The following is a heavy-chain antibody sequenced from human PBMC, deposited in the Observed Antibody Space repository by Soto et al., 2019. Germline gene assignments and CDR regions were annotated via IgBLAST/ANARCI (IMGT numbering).Heavy chain of an antibody. J-gene: IGHJ4*02. V-gene: IGHV4-34*01. D-gene: IGHD3-3*01. Sequence: QVQLQQWGAGLLKPSETLSLTCAVYGGSFSGYYWSWIRQPPGKGLEWIGEINHSGSTNYNPSLKSRVTISVDTSKNQFSLKLSSVTAADTAVYYCARLSYDFWSGYYVPHFDYWGQGTLVTVSS. CDR3: ARLSYDFWSGYYVPHFDY. CDR2: INHSGST. CDR1: GGSFSGYY.